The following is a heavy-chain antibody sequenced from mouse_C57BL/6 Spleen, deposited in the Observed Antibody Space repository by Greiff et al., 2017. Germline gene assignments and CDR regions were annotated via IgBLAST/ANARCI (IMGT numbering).Heavy chain of an antibody. Sequence: QVQLQQPGAELVQPGASVKLSCKASGYTFTSYWLQWVKQRPGQGLEWIGEIAPSDSYTNYNQKFKGKATLTVDTSSSTAYMQLSSLTSEDSAVYYCATRAYWGQGTLVTVAA. V-gene: IGHV1-50*01. CDR2: IAPSDSYT. CDR3: ATRAY. CDR1: GYTFTSYW. J-gene: IGHJ3*01.